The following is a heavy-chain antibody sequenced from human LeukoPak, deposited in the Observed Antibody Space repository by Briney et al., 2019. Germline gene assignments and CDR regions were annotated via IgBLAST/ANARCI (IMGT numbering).Heavy chain of an antibody. CDR1: GFTFSSYW. D-gene: IGHD2-2*01. CDR3: AREIDGVVVVPAAIDY. V-gene: IGHV3-7*03. Sequence: QSGGSLRLSCAASGFTFSSYWMSWVRQAPGKGLEWVANIKQDGSEKYYVDSVKGRFTISRDNAKNSLYLQMNSLRAEDTAVYYCAREIDGVVVVPAAIDYWGQGTLVTVSS. J-gene: IGHJ4*02. CDR2: IKQDGSEK.